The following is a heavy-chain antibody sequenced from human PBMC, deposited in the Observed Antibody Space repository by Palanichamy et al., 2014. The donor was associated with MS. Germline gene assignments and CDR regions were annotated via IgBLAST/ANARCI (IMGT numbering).Heavy chain of an antibody. CDR1: GFTVSSNY. J-gene: IGHJ4*02. V-gene: IGHV3-53*02. D-gene: IGHD3-10*01. Sequence: EVQLVETGGGLIQPGGSLRLSCAASGFTVSSNYMSWVRQAPGKGLEWVSVIYSGGSTYYADSVKGRFTISRDNSKNTLYLQMNSLRAEDTAVYYCARGRWFREKAYFDYWGQGTLVTVSS. CDR3: ARGRWFREKAYFDY. CDR2: IYSGGST.